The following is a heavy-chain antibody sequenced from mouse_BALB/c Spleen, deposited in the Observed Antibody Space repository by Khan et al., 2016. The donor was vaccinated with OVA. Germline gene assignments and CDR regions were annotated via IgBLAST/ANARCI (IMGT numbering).Heavy chain of an antibody. Sequence: QVQLQQSGPEVKKPGETVKISCKASGYSFTNYGMNWVRQAPGKGLKWMGWINTYTGEPTYADDFKGRFAFSLETSASTAYLQINNLKNEDTATYYCASGGYWYFEVWGAGTTVTVSS. CDR1: GYSFTNYG. CDR2: INTYTGEP. V-gene: IGHV9-3-1*01. CDR3: ASGGYWYFEV. D-gene: IGHD1-1*02. J-gene: IGHJ1*01.